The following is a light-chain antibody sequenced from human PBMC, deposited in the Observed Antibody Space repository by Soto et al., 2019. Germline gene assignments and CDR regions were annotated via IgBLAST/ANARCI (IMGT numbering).Light chain of an antibody. V-gene: IGKV3-11*01. CDR2: DAS. J-gene: IGKJ4*01. CDR3: QHRNDWPLT. Sequence: PGERATLSCRASQNVNNWLAWYQQKPGQAPRLVIYDASRRATGIPARFRGSGSGTDFTLTISSLEPEDSAVYYCQHRNDWPLTFGGGTKVDIK. CDR1: QNVNNW.